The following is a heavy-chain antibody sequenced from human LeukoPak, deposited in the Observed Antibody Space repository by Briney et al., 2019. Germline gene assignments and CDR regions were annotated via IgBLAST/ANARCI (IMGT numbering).Heavy chain of an antibody. J-gene: IGHJ3*02. CDR1: GYTFTSYY. D-gene: IGHD2-15*01. V-gene: IGHV1-46*01. CDR3: ARARIVVVVEDAFDI. CDR2: INPSGGST. Sequence: ASVKVSCKASGYTFTSYYMHWVQQAPGQGLEWMGIINPSGGSTSYAQKFQGRVTMTRDTSTSTVYMELSSLRSEDTAVYYCARARIVVVVEDAFDIWGQGTMVTVSS.